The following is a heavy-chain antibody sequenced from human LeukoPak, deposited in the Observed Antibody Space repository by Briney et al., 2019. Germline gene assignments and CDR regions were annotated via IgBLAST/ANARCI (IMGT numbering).Heavy chain of an antibody. Sequence: PGGSLRLSCAASGFAFSTFAMGWVRQSPGKGLEWLSTINGGGNTTFYADSVKGRLTISRDNSKNTLYLHMDSLRPDDTAIYYCTKELHVAVAVADYYYFYMDVWGRGTAVTVSS. CDR3: TKELHVAVAVADYYYFYMDV. V-gene: IGHV3-23*01. CDR1: GFAFSTFA. J-gene: IGHJ6*03. D-gene: IGHD6-19*01. CDR2: INGGGNTT.